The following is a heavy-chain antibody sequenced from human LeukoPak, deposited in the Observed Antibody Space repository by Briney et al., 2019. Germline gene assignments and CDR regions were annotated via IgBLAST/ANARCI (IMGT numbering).Heavy chain of an antibody. J-gene: IGHJ4*02. D-gene: IGHD2-15*01. V-gene: IGHV3-7*01. CDR1: GFNFSYYW. CDR3: AKGGVVGTRYYFDS. CDR2: TKEDGSGS. Sequence: GGSLRLSCAASGFNFSYYWMSWVRQAPGKGVEWVANTKEDGSGSSYVDSVKGRFTISRDNAKNSLYLQMNSLRAEDTAVYYCAKGGVVGTRYYFDSWGQGTLVTVSS.